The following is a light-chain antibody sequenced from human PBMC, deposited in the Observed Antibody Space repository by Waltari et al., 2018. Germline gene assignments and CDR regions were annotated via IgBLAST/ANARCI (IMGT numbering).Light chain of an antibody. Sequence: SYVLTQPPSVAVAPGETARITCGGNNIERQMVHWYRQRPGQAPVVVISYDNDRAAGIPERFSGSNSGNTATLTISRVEAGDEADYYCQVWDANTDPGVFGTGTEVTVL. J-gene: IGLJ1*01. V-gene: IGLV3-21*01. CDR1: NIERQM. CDR3: QVWDANTDPGV. CDR2: YDN.